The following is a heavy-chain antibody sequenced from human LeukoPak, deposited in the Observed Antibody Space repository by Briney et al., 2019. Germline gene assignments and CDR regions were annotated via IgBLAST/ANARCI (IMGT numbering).Heavy chain of an antibody. CDR3: ARDAGDYYGSGSYGRNWFDP. J-gene: IGHJ5*02. CDR1: GFTFSSYG. V-gene: IGHV3-33*01. CDR2: IWYDGSNK. Sequence: PGRSLRLSCAASGFTFSSYGMHWVRQAPGKGLEWVAVIWYDGSNKYYADSVKGRFTISRDNSKNTLYLQMNSLRAEDTAVYYCARDAGDYYGSGSYGRNWFDPWGQGTLVTVSS. D-gene: IGHD3-10*01.